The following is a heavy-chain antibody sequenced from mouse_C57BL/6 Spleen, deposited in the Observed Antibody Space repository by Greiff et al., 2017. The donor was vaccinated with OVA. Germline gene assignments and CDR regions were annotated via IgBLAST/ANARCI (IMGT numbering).Heavy chain of an antibody. D-gene: IGHD1-1*01. Sequence: QVQLQQSGAELARPGASVKLSCKASGYTFTSYGISWVKQRTGQGLEWIGEIYPRSGNTYYNEKFKGKATLTADKSSSTAYMELRSLTSEDSAVYLCARRTTVDAMDYWGQGTSVTVSS. J-gene: IGHJ4*01. V-gene: IGHV1-81*01. CDR2: IYPRSGNT. CDR1: GYTFTSYG. CDR3: ARRTTVDAMDY.